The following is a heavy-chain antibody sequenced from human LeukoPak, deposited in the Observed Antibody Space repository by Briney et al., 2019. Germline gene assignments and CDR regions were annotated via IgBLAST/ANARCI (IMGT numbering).Heavy chain of an antibody. Sequence: SETLSLTCTVSGGSISTYCWSWVRQPPGKGLEWVGFMCYSCGGSYNPSRKSRVTISVDTSKTQFSLKLRSVTAADTAVYYCARDPSGSFFTWFDPWGQGTLVTVSS. J-gene: IGHJ5*02. CDR1: GGSISTYC. D-gene: IGHD1-26*01. CDR2: MCYSCGG. V-gene: IGHV4-59*01. CDR3: ARDPSGSFFTWFDP.